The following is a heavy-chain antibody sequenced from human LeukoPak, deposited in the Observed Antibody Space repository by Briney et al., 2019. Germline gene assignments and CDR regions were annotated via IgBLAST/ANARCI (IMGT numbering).Heavy chain of an antibody. CDR1: GGSISSGGYY. CDR3: ARSRSPNSETDY. CDR2: IYYSGSI. Sequence: PSETLSLTCTVSGGSISSGGYYWSWLRQHPGKGLEWIGYIYYSGSIYYNPSLKSRVTISVDTSKNQFSLKLSSVTAADTAVYYCARSRSPNSETDYWGQGTLVTVSS. V-gene: IGHV4-31*03. J-gene: IGHJ4*02. D-gene: IGHD1-14*01.